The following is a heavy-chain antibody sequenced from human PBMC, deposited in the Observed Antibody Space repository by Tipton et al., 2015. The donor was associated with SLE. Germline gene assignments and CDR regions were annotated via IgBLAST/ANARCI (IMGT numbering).Heavy chain of an antibody. CDR3: VRAVAQSSGWEDYYYMDV. V-gene: IGHV4-30-4*08. CDR1: GGSISGHY. CDR2: IYYSGST. J-gene: IGHJ6*03. Sequence: TLSLTCTVSGGSISGHYLSWIRQPPGKGLEWIGYIYYSGSTYYNPSLKSRVSISVNTSENQFSLQLNPVTPEDTAVYYCVRAVAQSSGWEDYYYMDVWGKGTTVTVSS. D-gene: IGHD6-19*01.